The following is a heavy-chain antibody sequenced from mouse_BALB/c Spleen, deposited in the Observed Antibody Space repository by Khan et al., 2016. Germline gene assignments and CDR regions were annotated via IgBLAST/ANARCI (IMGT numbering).Heavy chain of an antibody. CDR3: ARGTY. V-gene: IGHV1-9*01. CDR2: ILPGSGTI. Sequence: QLQQSGAELMKPGASVKISCKATGYTFSRYWIEWIKERPGHGLEWIGEILPGSGTINYNDKFKDKATFTAETSSNTAYIHLSSLTSEDSAVYYCARGTYWGQGTLVTVSA. J-gene: IGHJ3*01. CDR1: GYTFSRYW.